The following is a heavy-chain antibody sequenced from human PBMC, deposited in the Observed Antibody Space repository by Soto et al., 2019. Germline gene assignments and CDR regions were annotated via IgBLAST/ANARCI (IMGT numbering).Heavy chain of an antibody. CDR3: ARSLRFLEWLLGY. CDR2: IYYSGST. J-gene: IGHJ4*02. V-gene: IGHV4-59*12. D-gene: IGHD3-3*01. CDR1: GGSISSYY. Sequence: SETLSLTCTVSGGSISSYYWSWIRQPPGKGLEWIGYIYYSGSTNYNPSLKSRVTISVDTSKNQFSLKLSSVTAADTAVYYCARSLRFLEWLLGYWGQGTLVTVSS.